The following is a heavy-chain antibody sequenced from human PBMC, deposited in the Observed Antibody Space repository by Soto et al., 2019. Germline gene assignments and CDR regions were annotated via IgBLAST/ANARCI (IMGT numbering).Heavy chain of an antibody. J-gene: IGHJ5*02. Sequence: PSETLSLTCAVPGYSISSGYYWGWIRQPPGKGLEWIGSIYHSGSTYYNPSLKSRVTISVDTSKNQFSLKLSSVTAADTAVYYCARAGKERFDFWFDPWGQGTLVTVSS. V-gene: IGHV4-38-2*01. CDR3: ARAGKERFDFWFDP. D-gene: IGHD3-3*01. CDR2: IYHSGST. CDR1: GYSISSGYY.